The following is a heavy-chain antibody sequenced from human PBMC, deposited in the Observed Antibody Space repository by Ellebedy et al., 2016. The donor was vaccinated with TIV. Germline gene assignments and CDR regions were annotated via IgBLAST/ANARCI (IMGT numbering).Heavy chain of an antibody. J-gene: IGHJ6*03. CDR3: AKGAPDSHYYYYYMDV. V-gene: IGHV3-23*01. Sequence: GESLKISXAASGFTFSSYAMNWVRQAPGKGLEWVSAISGSGGSTYYADSVKGRFTISRDNSKNTLYLQMNSLRAEDTAVYYCAKGAPDSHYYYYYMDVWGKGTTVTVSS. D-gene: IGHD7-27*01. CDR2: ISGSGGST. CDR1: GFTFSSYA.